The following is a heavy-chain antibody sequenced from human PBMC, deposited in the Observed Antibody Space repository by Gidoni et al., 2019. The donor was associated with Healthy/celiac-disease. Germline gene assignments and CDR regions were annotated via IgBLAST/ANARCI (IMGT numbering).Heavy chain of an antibody. V-gene: IGHV1-46*01. CDR2: INPRGGNT. D-gene: IGHD3-9*01. CDR3: ARLKKTLVYGMDV. J-gene: IGHJ6*02. Sequence: QVLLVQSGAEVKKPGASVTVSCKASGSTFTGFYLHWVRQAPGNGLEWMGMINPRGGNTAYAQKFQGRVTMTSDMSTSTIYMELRSLRSEDTAMYYCARLKKTLVYGMDVWGQGTTVTVSS. CDR1: GSTFTGFY.